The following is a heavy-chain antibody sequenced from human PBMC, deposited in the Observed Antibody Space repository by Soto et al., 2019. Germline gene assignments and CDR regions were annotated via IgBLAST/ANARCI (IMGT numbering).Heavy chain of an antibody. CDR1: GLTVSSNY. CDR3: ARLARFSLDF. D-gene: IGHD3-3*01. J-gene: IGHJ4*02. V-gene: IGHV3-53*01. CDR2: FYSDDTT. Sequence: EVQLVESGGGLIQPGGSLRLSCAASGLTVSSNYMGWVRQAPGKGLEWISVFYSDDTTYYADSVKGRFTISRDNSKNTQYLQMNSLTADDSALYYWARLARFSLDFWGQGTLVTVSS.